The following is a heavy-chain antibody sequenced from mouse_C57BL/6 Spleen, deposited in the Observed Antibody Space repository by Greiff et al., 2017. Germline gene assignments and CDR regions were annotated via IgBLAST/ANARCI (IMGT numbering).Heavy chain of an antibody. V-gene: IGHV1-72*01. CDR2: IDPNSGGT. D-gene: IGHD1-1*01. CDR1: GYTFTSYW. J-gene: IGHJ3*01. CDR3: AREETTYYGSPWFAY. Sequence: VQLQQPGAELVKPGASVKLSCKASGYTFTSYWMHWVKQRPGRGLEWIGRIDPNSGGTKYNEKFKSKATLTVDKPSSTAYMQLSSLTSEDSAVYYCAREETTYYGSPWFAYWGQGTLVTVSA.